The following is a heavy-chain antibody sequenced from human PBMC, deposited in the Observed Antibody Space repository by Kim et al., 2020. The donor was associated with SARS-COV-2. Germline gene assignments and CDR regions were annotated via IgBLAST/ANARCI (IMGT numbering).Heavy chain of an antibody. CDR2: IYSGGST. Sequence: GGSLRLSCAASGFTVSSNYMSWVRQAPGKGLEWVSVIYSGGSTYYADSVKGRFTISRDNSKNTLYLQMNSLRAEDTAVYYCARDLAPRGYSYGIPGDYWGQGTLVTVSS. CDR3: ARDLAPRGYSYGIPGDY. V-gene: IGHV3-66*02. D-gene: IGHD5-18*01. CDR1: GFTVSSNY. J-gene: IGHJ4*02.